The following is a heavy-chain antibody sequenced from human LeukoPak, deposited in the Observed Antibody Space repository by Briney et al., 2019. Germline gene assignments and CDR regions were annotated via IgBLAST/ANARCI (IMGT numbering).Heavy chain of an antibody. D-gene: IGHD1-26*01. Sequence: SETLSLTCTVSGGSISSGGYYWSWIRQHPGKGLEWIGHIYYSGSTYYNPSLKSRVTISVDTSKNQFSLKLSSVTAADTAVYYCARDANRWGMDVWGKGTTVTVSS. CDR1: GGSISSGGYY. CDR2: IYYSGST. V-gene: IGHV4-31*03. J-gene: IGHJ6*03. CDR3: ARDANRWGMDV.